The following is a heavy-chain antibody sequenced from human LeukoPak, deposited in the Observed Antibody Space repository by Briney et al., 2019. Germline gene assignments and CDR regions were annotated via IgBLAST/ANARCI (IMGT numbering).Heavy chain of an antibody. Sequence: KASETPSLTCTVSGGSVSNYYWSWIRQSPGKGLEWIGYIYYTETSYNPSLKSRVTISADTSKNQFSLKLYSVTAADTAVYYCATRKLGNDYWGQGTLVTVSP. V-gene: IGHV4-59*02. D-gene: IGHD7-27*01. CDR1: GGSVSNYY. CDR3: ATRKLGNDY. J-gene: IGHJ4*02. CDR2: IYYTET.